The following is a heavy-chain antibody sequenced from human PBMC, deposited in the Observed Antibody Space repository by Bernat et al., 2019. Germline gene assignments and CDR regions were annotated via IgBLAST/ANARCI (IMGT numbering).Heavy chain of an antibody. CDR3: ARDGSVGAYYNYGLDV. J-gene: IGHJ6*02. CDR1: GFTFSDYY. D-gene: IGHD3-10*01. CDR2: ISSSGTYT. Sequence: QVQLVESGGGLVKPGGSLRLSCAASGFTFSDYYMNWIRQAPGKGLEWVSSISSSGTYTSYADSVTGRFTISRDDAKNSLYLQMNSLTAEDTAVYYCARDGSVGAYYNYGLDVWGQGTTVAVSS. V-gene: IGHV3-11*05.